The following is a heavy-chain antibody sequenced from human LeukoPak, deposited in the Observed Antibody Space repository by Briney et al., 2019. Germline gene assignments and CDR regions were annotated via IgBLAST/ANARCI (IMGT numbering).Heavy chain of an antibody. V-gene: IGHV3-74*01. D-gene: IGHD3-10*01. CDR1: GFTFSSYW. CDR3: AKSIMTGSGSFYDY. CDR2: INTDGSAA. Sequence: TGGSLRLSCAASGFTFSSYWMHWVRQAPGKGLLWVSRINTDGSAAYYADSVEGRFTISRDNAKNTLYLQMNSLGAEDTALYYCAKSIMTGSGSFYDYWGQGTLVTVSS. J-gene: IGHJ4*02.